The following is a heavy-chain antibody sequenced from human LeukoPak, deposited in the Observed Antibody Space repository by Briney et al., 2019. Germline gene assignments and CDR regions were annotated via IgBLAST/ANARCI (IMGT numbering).Heavy chain of an antibody. D-gene: IGHD1-7*01. CDR3: ARDNWNYGSSMDV. V-gene: IGHV4-59*01. CDR2: IYYSGST. Sequence: SETLSLTCTVSGGSISSYYWSWTRQPPGKGLEWIGYIYYSGSTNYNPSLKSRVTISVDTSKNQFSLKLSSVTAADTAVYYCARDNWNYGSSMDVWGQGTTVTVSS. J-gene: IGHJ6*02. CDR1: GGSISSYY.